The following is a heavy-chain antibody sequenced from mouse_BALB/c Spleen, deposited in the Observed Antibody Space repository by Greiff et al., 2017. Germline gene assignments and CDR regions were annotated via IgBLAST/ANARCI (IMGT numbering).Heavy chain of an antibody. J-gene: IGHJ4*01. Sequence: QVQLQQSGPGLVQPSQSLSITCTVSGFSLTSYGVHWVRQSPGKGLEWLGVIWRGGSTDYNAAFISRLSISKDNSKSQVFFKMTSLQANDTAIYYCARYLYYAMDYWGQGTSVTVSS. V-gene: IGHV2-2*02. CDR1: GFSLTSYG. CDR2: IWRGGST. CDR3: ARYLYYAMDY. D-gene: IGHD5-1*01.